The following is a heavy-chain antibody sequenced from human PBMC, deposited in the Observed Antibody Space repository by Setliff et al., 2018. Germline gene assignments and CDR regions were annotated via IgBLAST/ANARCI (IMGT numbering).Heavy chain of an antibody. CDR2: IYHSGSA. D-gene: IGHD5-18*01. CDR1: GYSISSDHY. CDR3: ARNGGNGYGVDAYAGGGFDI. V-gene: IGHV4-38-2*01. J-gene: IGHJ3*02. Sequence: SETLSLTCAVSGYSISSDHYWGWIRQPPGKGLEWIGSIYHSGSAYYNPSLKSRVTISVDTSKNQFSLKLSSVTAADRAVYYCARNGGNGYGVDAYAGGGFDIWGQGTMVTVSS.